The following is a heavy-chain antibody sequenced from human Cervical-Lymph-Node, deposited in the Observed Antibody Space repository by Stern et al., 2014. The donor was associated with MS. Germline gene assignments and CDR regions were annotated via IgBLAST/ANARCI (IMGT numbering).Heavy chain of an antibody. V-gene: IGHV1-46*01. CDR3: ARGQRYLDY. CDR2: INPRGGRP. CDR1: GYTFTSSS. J-gene: IGHJ4*02. Sequence: VQLVQSGPEVKKTGASVQLSCKAPGYTFTSSSMHWVRQAPGQGLEWMGIINPRGGRPTYAPKFQGRVTMTRATSSTTCYMDLSSLGPEDTAVYYCARGQRYLDYWGQGTRVTVSS.